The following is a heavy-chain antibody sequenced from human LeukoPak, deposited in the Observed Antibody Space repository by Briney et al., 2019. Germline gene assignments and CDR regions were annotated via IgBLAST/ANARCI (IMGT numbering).Heavy chain of an antibody. J-gene: IGHJ4*02. CDR3: ARDAYPYITIFDY. V-gene: IGHV3-48*03. Sequence: GGPLRLSCAASGFTFSSYEMNWVRQAPGKGLEWVSYISSSGSTIYYADSVKGRFTISRDNAKNSLYLQMNSLRAEDTAVYYCARDAYPYITIFDYWGQGTLVTVSS. CDR2: ISSSGSTI. D-gene: IGHD3-3*01. CDR1: GFTFSSYE.